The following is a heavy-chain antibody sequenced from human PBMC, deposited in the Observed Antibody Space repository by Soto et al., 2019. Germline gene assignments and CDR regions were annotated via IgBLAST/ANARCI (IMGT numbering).Heavy chain of an antibody. CDR3: AKSLPGVVVVPAATLDY. D-gene: IGHD2-2*01. Sequence: LRLSCAASGFTFSSYAMSWVRQAPGKGLEWVSAISGSGGSTYYADSVKGRFTISRDNSKNTLYLQMNSLRAEDTAVYYCAKSLPGVVVVPAATLDYWGQGTLVTVSS. J-gene: IGHJ4*02. CDR1: GFTFSSYA. V-gene: IGHV3-23*01. CDR2: ISGSGGST.